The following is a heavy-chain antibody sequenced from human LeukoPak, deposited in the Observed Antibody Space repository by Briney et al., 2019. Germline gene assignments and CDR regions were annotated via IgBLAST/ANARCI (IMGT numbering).Heavy chain of an antibody. CDR2: ISYDGSNK. J-gene: IGHJ4*02. CDR3: AKDSAVDYESHFYFDY. D-gene: IGHD4-17*01. Sequence: GGSLRLSCAASGFTFSSYAMHWVRQAPGKGLEWVAVISYDGSNKYYADSVKGRFTISRDNSKNTLYLQMNSLRAEDTAVYYCAKDSAVDYESHFYFDYWGQGTLVTVSS. V-gene: IGHV3-30-3*01. CDR1: GFTFSSYA.